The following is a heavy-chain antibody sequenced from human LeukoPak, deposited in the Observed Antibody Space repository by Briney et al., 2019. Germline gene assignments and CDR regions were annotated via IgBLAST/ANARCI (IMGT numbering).Heavy chain of an antibody. Sequence: PGRSLRLSCAASGFTFSSYGMDWVRQAPGKGLEWVAVISYDGSNKYYADSVKGRFTISRDNSKNTLYLQMNSLRAEDTAVYYCAKGLQLWIQPDSYWGQGTLVTVSS. CDR2: ISYDGSNK. J-gene: IGHJ4*02. CDR3: AKGLQLWIQPDSY. V-gene: IGHV3-30*18. CDR1: GFTFSSYG. D-gene: IGHD5-18*01.